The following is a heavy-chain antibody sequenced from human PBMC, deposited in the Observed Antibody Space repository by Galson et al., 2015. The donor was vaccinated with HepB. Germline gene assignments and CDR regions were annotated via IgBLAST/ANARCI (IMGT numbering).Heavy chain of an antibody. CDR3: VRKWDSSGYFEY. CDR2: ISGSGDIT. J-gene: IGHJ4*02. V-gene: IGHV3-23*01. Sequence: SLRLSCAASGFSFINFAMNWVRQAPGKGLEWVSGISGSGDITTYADSVKGRFTIYRDNSNSTLYLQMNSLGAEDTAVYYPVRKWDSSGYFEYWGQGTLVTVFS. D-gene: IGHD3-22*01. CDR1: GFSFINFA.